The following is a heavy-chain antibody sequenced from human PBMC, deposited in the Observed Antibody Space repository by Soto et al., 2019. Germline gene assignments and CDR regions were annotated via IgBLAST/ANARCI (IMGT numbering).Heavy chain of an antibody. Sequence: GGSLRLSCAASGFTFSSYAMHWVRQAPGKGLEWVAVISYDGGNKYYADSVKGRFTISRDNSKNTLYLQMNSLRAEDTAVYYCARERRFFPTLSNYYYYGMDVWGQGTTVTVSS. CDR3: ARERRFFPTLSNYYYYGMDV. CDR2: ISYDGGNK. V-gene: IGHV3-30-3*01. J-gene: IGHJ6*02. D-gene: IGHD3-10*01. CDR1: GFTFSSYA.